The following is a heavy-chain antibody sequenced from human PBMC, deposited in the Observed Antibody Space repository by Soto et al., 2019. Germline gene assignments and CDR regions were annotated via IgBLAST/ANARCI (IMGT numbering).Heavy chain of an antibody. Sequence: SETLSLTCTVSAGSISSGDYYWSWIRQSPGKGLEWIGYMYSSGTTYYNPSLKSRVTISLDASKNQFSLRLSSVTAADTAVYYCARGSGITGTTKDWFDPWGQGTLVTVSS. J-gene: IGHJ5*02. CDR1: AGSISSGDYY. D-gene: IGHD1-7*01. CDR2: MYSSGTT. CDR3: ARGSGITGTTKDWFDP. V-gene: IGHV4-30-4*01.